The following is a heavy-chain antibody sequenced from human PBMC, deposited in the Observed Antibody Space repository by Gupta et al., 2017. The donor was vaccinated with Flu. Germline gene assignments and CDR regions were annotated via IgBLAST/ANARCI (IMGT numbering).Heavy chain of an antibody. CDR2: SGSGGST. J-gene: IGHJ6*02. Sequence: SGSGGSTYYADSVKGRFTISRDNSKNTLYLQMNSLRAEDTAVYYCAKGDWNPTYYGMDVWGQGTTVTVS. D-gene: IGHD1-1*01. V-gene: IGHV3-23*01. CDR3: AKGDWNPTYYGMDV.